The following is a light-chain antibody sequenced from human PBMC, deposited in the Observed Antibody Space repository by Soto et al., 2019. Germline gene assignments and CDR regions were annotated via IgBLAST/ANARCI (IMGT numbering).Light chain of an antibody. CDR1: SSDVGAYNY. J-gene: IGLJ1*01. Sequence: QSVLTQPASVSGSPGQSIAISCTGTSSDVGAYNYVSWYQQHPGKAPKLMIYEVNNRPSGVSNRFSGSKSGNTASLTISGLQAEDEADYYCSSFTSTSTYVFGPGTKLTVL. V-gene: IGLV2-14*01. CDR3: SSFTSTSTYV. CDR2: EVN.